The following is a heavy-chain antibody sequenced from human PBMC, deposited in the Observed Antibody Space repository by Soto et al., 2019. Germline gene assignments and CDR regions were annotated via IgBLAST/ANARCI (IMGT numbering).Heavy chain of an antibody. D-gene: IGHD3-10*01. J-gene: IGHJ6*02. CDR1: GGSITNYY. V-gene: IGHV4-59*08. CDR3: ARHGFGSLHGLVDV. Sequence: QVQLQESGPGLVKPSETLSLTCTVSGGSITNYYCRWFRQPPGKGLEWIGYIQYNGYSAYNLSLKRRVTMSMDTSKTQFSLMLESLTDTDTAVYYCARHGFGSLHGLVDVWGQGTTVIVSS. CDR2: IQYNGYS.